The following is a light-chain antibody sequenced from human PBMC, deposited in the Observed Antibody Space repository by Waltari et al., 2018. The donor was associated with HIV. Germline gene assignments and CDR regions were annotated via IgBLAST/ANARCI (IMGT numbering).Light chain of an antibody. CDR2: KDT. Sequence: SYELTQPPSVSVSPGQTAKITCSGDALPNPSAHWYQQKPGQAPLLVNYKDTQRPLGIAERSAGSHSGTTVTLTISGVQAEEEADYYCESADNSGTYWVFGGGTKLSVL. V-gene: IGLV3-25*02. CDR1: ALPNPS. J-gene: IGLJ3*02. CDR3: ESADNSGTYWV.